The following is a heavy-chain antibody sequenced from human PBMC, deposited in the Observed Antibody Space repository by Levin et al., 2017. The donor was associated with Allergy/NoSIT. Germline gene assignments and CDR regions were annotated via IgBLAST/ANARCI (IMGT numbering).Heavy chain of an antibody. CDR2: IRSKAYGGTT. CDR1: GFTFGDYA. J-gene: IGHJ3*02. D-gene: IGHD1-26*01. V-gene: IGHV3-49*03. Sequence: GGSLRLSCTASGFTFGDYAMSWFRQAPGKGLEWVGFIRSKAYGGTTEYAASVKGRFTISRDDSKSIAYLQMNSLKTEDTAVYYCTRARESELSGSPPEDAFDIWGQGTMVTVSS. CDR3: TRARESELSGSPPEDAFDI.